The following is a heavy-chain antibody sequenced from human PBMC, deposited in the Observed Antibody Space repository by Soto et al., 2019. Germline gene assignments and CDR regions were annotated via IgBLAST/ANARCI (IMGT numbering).Heavy chain of an antibody. CDR3: ARRAAAGSWFDP. CDR2: IDPSDSYT. CDR1: VYSFTSYW. V-gene: IGHV5-10-1*01. J-gene: IGHJ5*02. Sequence: EVQLVQSGAEVKKPGESLRISCKGSVYSFTSYWISWVRQMPGTGLEWMGRIDPSDSYTNYSPSFQGHVTISADKSTSTAYLQWSSLKASDTAMYYCARRAAAGSWFDPWGQGTLVTGSS. D-gene: IGHD6-13*01.